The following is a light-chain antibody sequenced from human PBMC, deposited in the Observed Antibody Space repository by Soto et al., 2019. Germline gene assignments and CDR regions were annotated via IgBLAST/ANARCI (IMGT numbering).Light chain of an antibody. V-gene: IGKV3-20*01. CDR2: AAS. CDR3: QQYNNAQGIN. Sequence: EIALTQSPGTLSLSPGERATLSCRASQGVGNKYLAWYQQRPGQAPSLLIYAASSRTTGVPDRFSCSGSGTDFTITISRLEPEAFAVYYCQQYNNAQGINFGQLTRLQIK. J-gene: IGKJ5*01. CDR1: QGVGNKY.